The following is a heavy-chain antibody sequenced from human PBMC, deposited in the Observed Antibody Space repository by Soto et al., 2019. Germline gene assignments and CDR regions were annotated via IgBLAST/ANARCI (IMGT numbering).Heavy chain of an antibody. CDR3: AGRRCSGGSCYPGAYYYYYMDV. Sequence: SETLPLTCTVSGGSISSYYWSWIRQPTGKGLEWIGYIYYSGSTNYNPSLKSRVTISVDTSKNQFSLKLSSVTAADTAVYYCAGRRCSGGSCYPGAYYYYYMDVWGKGTSVTVSS. CDR2: IYYSGST. J-gene: IGHJ6*03. CDR1: GGSISSYY. V-gene: IGHV4-59*08. D-gene: IGHD2-15*01.